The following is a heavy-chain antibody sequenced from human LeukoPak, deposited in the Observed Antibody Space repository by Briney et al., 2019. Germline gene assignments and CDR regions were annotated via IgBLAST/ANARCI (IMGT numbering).Heavy chain of an antibody. V-gene: IGHV3-23*01. CDR3: AKNSGSPNYYYYYMDV. CDR2: ISGSGGNT. Sequence: GGSLRLSCAASGFTFSSSAMSWVRQAPGRGLEWVSSISGSGGNTYYADSVKGRFTISRDSSKNTVYLQMNSLRAEDTAVYYCAKNSGSPNYYYYYMDVWGKGTTVTVSS. CDR1: GFTFSSSA. D-gene: IGHD2/OR15-2a*01. J-gene: IGHJ6*03.